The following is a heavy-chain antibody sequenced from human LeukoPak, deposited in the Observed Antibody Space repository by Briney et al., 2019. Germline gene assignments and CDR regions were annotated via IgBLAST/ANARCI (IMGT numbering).Heavy chain of an antibody. V-gene: IGHV3-23*01. J-gene: IGHJ4*02. CDR2: ISGSGGST. Sequence: GGSLRLSCAASGFTFSSYAMSWVRQAPGKGLEWVSAISGSGGSTYYADSVKGRLTISRDNPKNTLYLQMNSLRAEDTAVYYCARGEGDYYDSSGYYCEFDYWGQGTLVTVSS. CDR1: GFTFSSYA. CDR3: ARGEGDYYDSSGYYCEFDY. D-gene: IGHD3-22*01.